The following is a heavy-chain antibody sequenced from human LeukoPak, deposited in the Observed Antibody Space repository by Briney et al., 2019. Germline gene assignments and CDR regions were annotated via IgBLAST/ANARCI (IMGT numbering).Heavy chain of an antibody. CDR2: IYSNGST. J-gene: IGHJ1*01. V-gene: IGHV4-4*07. Sequence: SETLSLTCTFSVDSICYYYWSWMGPPAGKGLEWIGRIYSNGSTNYNPSLKSRVTMSVDTSKNQFSLKLSSVNAADTAVYYCARDGYGDYYCQHWGQGTLVTVSS. CDR3: ARDGYGDYYCQH. D-gene: IGHD4-17*01. CDR1: VDSICYYY.